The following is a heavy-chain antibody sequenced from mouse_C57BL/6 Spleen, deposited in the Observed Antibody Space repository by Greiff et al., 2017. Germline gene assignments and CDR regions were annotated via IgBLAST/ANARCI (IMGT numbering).Heavy chain of an antibody. CDR1: GYTFTSYW. V-gene: IGHV1-55*01. CDR3: ARHRARGSSSWFAY. CDR2: IYPGSGST. Sequence: QVQLQQPGAELVKPGASVKMSCKASGYTFTSYWITWVKQRPGQGLEWIGDIYPGSGSTNYNEKFKSKATLTVDTSSSTAYMQLSSLTSEDSAVYYWARHRARGSSSWFAYWGQGTLVTVSA. D-gene: IGHD1-1*01. J-gene: IGHJ3*01.